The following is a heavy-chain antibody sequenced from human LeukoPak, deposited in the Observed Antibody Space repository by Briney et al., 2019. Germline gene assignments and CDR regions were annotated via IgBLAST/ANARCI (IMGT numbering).Heavy chain of an antibody. Sequence: GGSLRLSCAASGFTFSTSWINWVRQPPRKGLEWVANIKRDGSEKYYVDSVNGRFTISSDNSKNSLYLQMDSLRAEAAAVYYCARISTSVAGADYWGEGTLVTVSS. D-gene: IGHD6-19*01. CDR1: GFTFSTSW. CDR3: ARISTSVAGADY. CDR2: IKRDGSEK. V-gene: IGHV3-7*03. J-gene: IGHJ4*02.